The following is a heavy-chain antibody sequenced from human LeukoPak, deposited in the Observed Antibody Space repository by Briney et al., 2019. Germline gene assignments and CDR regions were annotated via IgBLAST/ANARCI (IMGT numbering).Heavy chain of an antibody. CDR1: GFTFSSYS. Sequence: LPGGSLRLSCAASGFTFSSYSMNWVRQAPGKGLEWVSAISGSGGSTYYADSVKGRFTISRDNSKNTLYLQMNSLRAEDTAVYYCAKDRLEWLLDDWGQGALVTVSS. CDR2: ISGSGGST. V-gene: IGHV3-23*01. J-gene: IGHJ4*02. CDR3: AKDRLEWLLDD. D-gene: IGHD3-3*01.